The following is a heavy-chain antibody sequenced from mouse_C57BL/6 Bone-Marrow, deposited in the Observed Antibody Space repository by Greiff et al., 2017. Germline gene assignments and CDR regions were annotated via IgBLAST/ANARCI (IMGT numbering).Heavy chain of an antibody. V-gene: IGHV14-4*01. J-gene: IGHJ3*01. CDR1: GFNIKDDY. CDR3: TTFYYDYGGGPWFAY. CDR2: IDPENGDT. D-gene: IGHD2-4*01. Sequence: VQLQQSGAELVRPGASVKLSCTASGFNIKDDYMHWVKQRPEQGLEWIGWIDPENGDTEYASKFQGKATITADTSSNTAYLQLSSLTSEDTAVYYCTTFYYDYGGGPWFAYWGQGTLVTVSA.